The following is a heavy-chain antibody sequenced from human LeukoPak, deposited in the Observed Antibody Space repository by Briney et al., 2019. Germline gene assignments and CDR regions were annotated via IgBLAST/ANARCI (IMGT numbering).Heavy chain of an antibody. V-gene: IGHV1-18*01. D-gene: IGHD3-22*01. CDR1: GYTFTSYG. CDR3: ARDQDYYDSSGYSGYDY. J-gene: IGHJ4*02. CDR2: ISAYNGNT. Sequence: GASVKVSCKASGYTFTSYGISWVRQAPGQGLEWMGWISAYNGNTNYAQKLQGRVTMTTDTSTSTAYMELRSLRSDDTAVYYCARDQDYYDSSGYSGYDYWGQGTLVTVSS.